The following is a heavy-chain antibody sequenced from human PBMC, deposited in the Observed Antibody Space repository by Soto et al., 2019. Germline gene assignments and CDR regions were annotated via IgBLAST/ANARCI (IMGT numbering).Heavy chain of an antibody. CDR1: GFTFSNYW. CDR3: AKSKGGGSNGPTTS. V-gene: IGHV3-74*01. Sequence: EVQLVESGGALVQPGGSLRLSCAASGFTFSNYWMHWVRQAPGKGLVWISRMNSDGSNTVYADAVKGRFTISRDNAKNTLYLQVNSLRVEDTAVYYCAKSKGGGSNGPTTSWGQGTLVTVSS. CDR2: MNSDGSNT. D-gene: IGHD1-26*01. J-gene: IGHJ4*02.